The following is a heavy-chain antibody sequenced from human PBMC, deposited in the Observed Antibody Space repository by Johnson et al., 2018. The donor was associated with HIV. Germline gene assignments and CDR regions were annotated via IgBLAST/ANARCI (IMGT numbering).Heavy chain of an antibody. V-gene: IGHV3-30-3*01. J-gene: IGHJ3*02. CDR3: ARCMIVVVITDAFDI. CDR1: GFTFSSYA. Sequence: QMQLVESGGGVVQPGRSLRLSCAASGFTFSSYAMHWVRQAPGKGLEWVAVISYDGSNKYYADSGTGRFTISRDNSKNTLYLQMNSLRAEDTAVYYCARCMIVVVITDAFDIWGQGTMVTVSS. CDR2: ISYDGSNK. D-gene: IGHD3-22*01.